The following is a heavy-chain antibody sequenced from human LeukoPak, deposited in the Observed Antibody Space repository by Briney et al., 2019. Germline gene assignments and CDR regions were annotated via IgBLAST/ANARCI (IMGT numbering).Heavy chain of an antibody. CDR3: AKDLGVYCSTPSCPADY. Sequence: GGSLRLSCAASGFTFSDYYMSWIRQAPGKGLEWVSYTSSGGSTIYYADSVKGRFTISRDNAKNSLFLQMNSLRADDTAVYYCAKDLGVYCSTPSCPADYWGQGTLVTVSS. V-gene: IGHV3-11*01. D-gene: IGHD2-2*01. J-gene: IGHJ4*02. CDR2: TSSGGSTI. CDR1: GFTFSDYY.